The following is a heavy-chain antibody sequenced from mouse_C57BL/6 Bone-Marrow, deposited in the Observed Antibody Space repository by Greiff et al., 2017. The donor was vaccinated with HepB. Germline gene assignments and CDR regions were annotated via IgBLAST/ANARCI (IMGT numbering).Heavy chain of an antibody. Sequence: EVNVVESGGDLVKPGGSLKLSCVASGFTFSTSGMSWVRQTPDKRLEWVATINTGGTYTYYLDSVKGRFTISKDTARSTLFLQMSSLKSEETGIYYCARDRFDYYFDYWRQGTTLTVSS. J-gene: IGHJ2*01. D-gene: IGHD2-14*01. CDR2: INTGGTYT. CDR1: GFTFSTSG. V-gene: IGHV5-6*01. CDR3: ARDRFDYYFDY.